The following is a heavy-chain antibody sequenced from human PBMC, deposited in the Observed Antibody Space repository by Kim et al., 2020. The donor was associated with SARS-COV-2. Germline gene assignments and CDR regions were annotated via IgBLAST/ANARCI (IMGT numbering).Heavy chain of an antibody. CDR1: GGSISSGVYY. CDR2: INYSGST. CDR3: ARDWTDGDAHYFEY. Sequence: SETLSLTCTVSGGSISSGVYYWGWIRQSPGKGLEWIGSINYSGSTYYNPSVRSRVTLSLDTPKKQFSLKLTSVTAADTAMYYCARDWTDGDAHYFEYWGQGILVTVSS. V-gene: IGHV4-39*07. D-gene: IGHD3-10*01. J-gene: IGHJ4*02.